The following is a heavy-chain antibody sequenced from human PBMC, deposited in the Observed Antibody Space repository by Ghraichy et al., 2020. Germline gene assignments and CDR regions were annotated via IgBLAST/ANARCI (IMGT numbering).Heavy chain of an antibody. CDR1: GFTFSSYA. CDR2: ISSNGGST. D-gene: IGHD4-17*01. CDR3: VKDHGTTVTIFDY. J-gene: IGHJ4*02. Sequence: GGSLRLSCSASGFTFSSYAMHWVRQAPGKGLEYVSAISSNGGSTYYADSVKGRFTISRDNSKNTLYLQMSSLRAEDTAVYYCVKDHGTTVTIFDYWGQGTLVTVSS. V-gene: IGHV3-64D*06.